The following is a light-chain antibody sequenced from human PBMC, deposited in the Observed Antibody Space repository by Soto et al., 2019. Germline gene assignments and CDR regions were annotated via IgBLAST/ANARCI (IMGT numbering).Light chain of an antibody. CDR3: QHYGSSPFT. CDR1: QSVSSSY. J-gene: IGKJ3*01. Sequence: EIVLTQSPGTLSLSPGERATLSCRASQSVSSSYLAWYQQKPDQAPRLLIYSASSRATGIPDRFSGSGSGTDFTLIISRLEPEDFAVYYCQHYGSSPFTFGPGTKVDIK. CDR2: SAS. V-gene: IGKV3-20*01.